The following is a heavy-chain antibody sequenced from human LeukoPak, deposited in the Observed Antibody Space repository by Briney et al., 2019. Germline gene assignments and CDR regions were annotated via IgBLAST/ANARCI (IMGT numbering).Heavy chain of an antibody. D-gene: IGHD3-22*01. Sequence: SETLSLTCSVSGGSMSGHYWSWIRQPPGKGLEWIGYVYYSGKTQYNPSLQSRVIISVDTSKNLFSLKVTPVTAADTAVYYCARLLDNDSSGDPDTFDMWGQGTVGTVSS. CDR3: ARLLDNDSSGDPDTFDM. J-gene: IGHJ3*02. CDR2: VYYSGKT. CDR1: GGSMSGHY. V-gene: IGHV4-59*11.